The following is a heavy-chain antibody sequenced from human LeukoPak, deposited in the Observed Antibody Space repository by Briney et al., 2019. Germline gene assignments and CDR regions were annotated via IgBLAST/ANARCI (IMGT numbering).Heavy chain of an antibody. J-gene: IGHJ4*02. CDR2: ICGSSACI. D-gene: IGHD5-24*01. CDR1: GFTFSSYS. Sequence: GGSLRISCAASGFTFSSYSMNWVRQAPGKGLEWVSAICGSSACIMYADSVKGRFTISRDNARNSLYLQMNSLRAEDTAVYYCARLPLTERRHFEYWGQGTLVTVSS. V-gene: IGHV3-21*04. CDR3: ARLPLTERRHFEY.